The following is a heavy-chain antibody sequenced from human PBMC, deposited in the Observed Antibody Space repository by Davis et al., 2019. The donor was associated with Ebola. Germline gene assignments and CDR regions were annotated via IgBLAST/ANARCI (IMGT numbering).Heavy chain of an antibody. Sequence: PGGSLRLSCAASGFSFSGYWMHWVRQAPGKGLLWVSRINSDGSSTSYADSVKGRFTISRDNANNLLYLQMNSLRDEDTAVYYCARPGRSTSPGYWGQGTLVTVSS. CDR1: GFSFSGYW. V-gene: IGHV3-74*01. CDR3: ARPGRSTSPGY. D-gene: IGHD6-13*01. J-gene: IGHJ4*02. CDR2: INSDGSST.